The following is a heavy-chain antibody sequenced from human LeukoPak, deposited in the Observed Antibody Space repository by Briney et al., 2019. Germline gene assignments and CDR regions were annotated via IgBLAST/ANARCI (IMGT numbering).Heavy chain of an antibody. V-gene: IGHV4-59*08. Sequence: SETLSLTCTVSGGSISSYYWSWIRQPPGKGLEWIGYIYYSGSTNYNPSLKSRVTISVDTSKNQFSLKLSSVTAADTAVYYCASGACSGGSCYLGYWGQGTLVTVSS. CDR3: ASGACSGGSCYLGY. CDR1: GGSISSYY. CDR2: IYYSGST. J-gene: IGHJ4*02. D-gene: IGHD2-15*01.